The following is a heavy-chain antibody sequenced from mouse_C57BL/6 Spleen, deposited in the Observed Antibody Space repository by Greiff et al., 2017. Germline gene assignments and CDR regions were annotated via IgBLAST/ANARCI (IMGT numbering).Heavy chain of an antibody. V-gene: IGHV7-3*01. CDR1: GFTFTDYY. CDR3: GSSRYNAMDY. Sequence: DVMLVESGGGLVQPGGSLSLSCAASGFTFTDYYMSWVRQPPGKALEWLGFIRNKANGYTTEYSASVKGRFTISRDNSQSILYLQMNALRSEDSATYYCGSSRYNAMDYWGPETSLTVSS. CDR2: IRNKANGYTT. D-gene: IGHD1-1*01. J-gene: IGHJ4*01.